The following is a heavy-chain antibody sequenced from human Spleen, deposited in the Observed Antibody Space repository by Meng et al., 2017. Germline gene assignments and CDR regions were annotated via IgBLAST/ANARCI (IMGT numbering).Heavy chain of an antibody. J-gene: IGHJ6*02. CDR3: ARDSSSWANRYYYYYGMDV. CDR1: GGIFSNYV. Sequence: SVKVSCKALGGIFSNYVIGWVRQAPGQGLEWMGGINAVFGTTNYAQKFQGRVTITTDESTSTVYMELSSLRSEDTAVYYCARDSSSWANRYYYYYGMDVWGQGTTVTVSS. CDR2: INAVFGTT. V-gene: IGHV1-69*05. D-gene: IGHD6-13*01.